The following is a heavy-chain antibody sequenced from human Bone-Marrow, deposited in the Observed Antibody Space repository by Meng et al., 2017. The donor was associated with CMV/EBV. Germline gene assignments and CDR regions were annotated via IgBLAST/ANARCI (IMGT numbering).Heavy chain of an antibody. CDR2: ISSSSSYI. CDR3: ARELRDYDFWSGYSTGFDP. Sequence: FSGYSMNWVRQAPGKGLEWVSSISSSSSYIYYADSVKGRFTISRDNAKNSLYLQMNSLRAEDTAVYYCARELRDYDFWSGYSTGFDPWGQGTLVTVSS. CDR1: FSGYS. D-gene: IGHD3-3*01. V-gene: IGHV3-21*01. J-gene: IGHJ5*02.